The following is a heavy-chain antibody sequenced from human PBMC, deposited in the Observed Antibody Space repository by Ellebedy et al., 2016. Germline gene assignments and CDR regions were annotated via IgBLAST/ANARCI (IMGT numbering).Heavy chain of an antibody. CDR1: GFTLRDYA. CDR2: ISGNGGST. V-gene: IGHV3-23*01. D-gene: IGHD1-14*01. J-gene: IGHJ3*01. CDR3: AKVTTHHSPGNDAFDV. Sequence: GGSLRLSXAASGFTLRDYAMSWVRQDPGRGLEWVSAISGNGGSTYYADSVKGRFTISRDNSKNTLHLQMNSLRVENTAIYYCAKVTTHHSPGNDAFDVWGQGTTVIVSS.